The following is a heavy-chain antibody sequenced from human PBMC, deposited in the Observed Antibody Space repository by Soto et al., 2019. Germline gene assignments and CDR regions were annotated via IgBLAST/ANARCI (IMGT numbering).Heavy chain of an antibody. D-gene: IGHD3-10*01. J-gene: IGHJ6*03. V-gene: IGHV4-34*01. CDR1: GGSFSGYY. CDR3: ARGPGWFGDYYMDV. CDR2: INHSGST. Sequence: SETLSLTCAVYGGSFSGYYWSWIRQPPGKGLEWIGEINHSGSTNYNPSLKSRVTISVDTSKNQFSLKLSSVTAADTAVYYCARGPGWFGDYYMDVWGKGTTVTVSS.